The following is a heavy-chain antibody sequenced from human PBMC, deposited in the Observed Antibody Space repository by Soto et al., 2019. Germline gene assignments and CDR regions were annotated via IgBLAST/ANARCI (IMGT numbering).Heavy chain of an antibody. CDR3: AGRFEGTYSSNLWFNWFDP. V-gene: IGHV5-51*01. CDR1: GYSFTSYW. Sequence: GESLKISCNGSGYSFTSYWIVWVRQMPGKGLEWMGTIYPGDSDARYSPSFQGQVTISADKSISTAYLQWSSLKASDTAMYYCAGRFEGTYSSNLWFNWFDPWGQATLVTVSS. J-gene: IGHJ5*02. D-gene: IGHD6-13*01. CDR2: IYPGDSDA.